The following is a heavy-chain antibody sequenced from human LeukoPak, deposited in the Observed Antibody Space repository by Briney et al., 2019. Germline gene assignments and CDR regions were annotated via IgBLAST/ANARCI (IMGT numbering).Heavy chain of an antibody. CDR3: ARDRRPIAVAGVLRNWFDP. D-gene: IGHD6-19*01. CDR2: IYYSGST. Sequence: SETLSLTCTVSGGSISSYYWSWIRQPPGKGLEWIGYIYYSGSTNYNPSLKSRVTISVDTSKNQFSLKLSSVTAADTAVYYCARDRRPIAVAGVLRNWFDPWGQGTLVTVSS. J-gene: IGHJ5*02. CDR1: GGSISSYY. V-gene: IGHV4-59*12.